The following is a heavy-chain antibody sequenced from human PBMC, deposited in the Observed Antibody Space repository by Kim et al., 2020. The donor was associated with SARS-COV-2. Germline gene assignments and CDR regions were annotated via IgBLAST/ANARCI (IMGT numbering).Heavy chain of an antibody. CDR1: GYSFTSYW. D-gene: IGHD3-10*01. CDR3: ARQPRGASPYPLWSGELLSDAPEY. CDR2: IYPGDSDT. J-gene: IGHJ4*02. V-gene: IGHV5-51*01. Sequence: GESLKISCKGSGYSFTSYWIGWVRQMPGKGLEWMGIIYPGDSDTRYNPSSQGQVTISADKSISPAYLQWSSRKASDTAMYYCARQPRGASPYPLWSGELLSDAPEYWGKGTLDTVS.